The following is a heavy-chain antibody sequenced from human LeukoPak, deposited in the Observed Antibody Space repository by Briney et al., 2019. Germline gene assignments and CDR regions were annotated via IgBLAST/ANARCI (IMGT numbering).Heavy chain of an antibody. D-gene: IGHD3-22*01. Sequence: GGSLRLSCVGSGFTFSTYEMTWVRQAPGKGLEWVSYISSSGGTIYYADSVKGRFTISRDNAKNSLYLRMNSLRAEDTAVYYCAREGGLNYYDLDYFDYWGQGTLITVSS. J-gene: IGHJ4*02. CDR1: GFTFSTYE. V-gene: IGHV3-48*03. CDR2: ISSSGGTI. CDR3: AREGGLNYYDLDYFDY.